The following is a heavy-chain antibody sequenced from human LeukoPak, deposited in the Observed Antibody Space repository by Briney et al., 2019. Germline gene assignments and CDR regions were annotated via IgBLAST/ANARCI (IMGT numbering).Heavy chain of an antibody. CDR1: GVSISSYY. CDR2: IYDSGNT. V-gene: IGHV4-59*01. CDR3: ATRSTGVAATFDS. Sequence: SETLSLTCTVSGVSISSYYWSWIRQPPGKGLEWIGYIYDSGNTNYNPSLKSRVTISVDTSKNQFSLKLSSVTAADTAVYYCATRSTGVAATFDSWGQGALVTVSP. D-gene: IGHD2-15*01. J-gene: IGHJ4*02.